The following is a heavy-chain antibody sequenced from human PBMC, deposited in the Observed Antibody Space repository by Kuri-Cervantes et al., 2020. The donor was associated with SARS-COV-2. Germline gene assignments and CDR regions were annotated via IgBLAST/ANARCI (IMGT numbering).Heavy chain of an antibody. J-gene: IGHJ4*02. D-gene: IGHD6-13*01. CDR2: ISSSSSYI. CDR3: AKDRKQIAAAGLDY. Sequence: GESRRLTCAPSGLPLSSHTMNWVRQAPGKGLEWVSSISSSSSYIYYADSVKGRFTISRDNSKNTLYLQMNSLRAEDTAVYYCAKDRKQIAAAGLDYWGQGTLVTVSS. CDR1: GLPLSSHT. V-gene: IGHV3-21*01.